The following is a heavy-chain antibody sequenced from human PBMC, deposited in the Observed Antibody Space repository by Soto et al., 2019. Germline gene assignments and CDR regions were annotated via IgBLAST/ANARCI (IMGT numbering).Heavy chain of an antibody. V-gene: IGHV3-30-3*01. CDR1: GFTFTSYA. CDR3: ARDRLYESSTQYYNYGMDV. Sequence: LVESGGGVVQPGRSLRVSCAASGFTFTSYAMHCVRQAPGKGLEWVATISYDGSKKDYEDSVKGRFNISGDNSKTTLYLQMNSLRAEDTAVYYCARDRLYESSTQYYNYGMDVWGQGTTVTVSS. J-gene: IGHJ6*02. CDR2: ISYDGSKK. D-gene: IGHD3-22*01.